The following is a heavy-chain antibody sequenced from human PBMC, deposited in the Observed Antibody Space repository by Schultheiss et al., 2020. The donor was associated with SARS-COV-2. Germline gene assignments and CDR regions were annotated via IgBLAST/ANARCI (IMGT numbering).Heavy chain of an antibody. D-gene: IGHD3-22*01. CDR3: AGALYYDSSGQVY. CDR2: INPNSGGT. V-gene: IGHV1-2*02. J-gene: IGHJ4*02. Sequence: ASVKVSCKASGYTFTSYDINWVRQATGQGLEWMGWINPNSGGTNYAQKFQGRVTMTRDTSISTAYMELSRLRSDDTAVYYCAGALYYDSSGQVYWGQGTLVTVSS. CDR1: GYTFTSYD.